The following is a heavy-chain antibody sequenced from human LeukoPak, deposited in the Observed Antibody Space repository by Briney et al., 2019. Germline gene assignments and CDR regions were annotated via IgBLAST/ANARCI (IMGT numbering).Heavy chain of an antibody. CDR3: ARRKGPYGSGTYYDS. D-gene: IGHD3-10*01. CDR1: GFPFDDYG. Sequence: GGSLRLSCAASGFPFDDYGMSWVRLAPGKGLEWVSDDSWNGAYTEYADSVRGRFTISRDNAKKSLYLQMNSLRVDDTAVYYCARRKGPYGSGTYYDSWGQGTLVSVSS. V-gene: IGHV3-20*04. CDR2: DSWNGAYT. J-gene: IGHJ4*02.